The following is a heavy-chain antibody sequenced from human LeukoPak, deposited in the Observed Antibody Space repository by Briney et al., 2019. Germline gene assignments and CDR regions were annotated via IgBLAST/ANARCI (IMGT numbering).Heavy chain of an antibody. Sequence: ASVKVSCNASGYTFTGYYMHWVRQAPGQGLEWMGWTNPNSGGTNYAQKFQRRVTMTRDTSISTAYMELSRLRSDDTAGYYCARARPYCGGDCYSDYWGQGTLVTVSS. CDR3: ARARPYCGGDCYSDY. CDR1: GYTFTGYY. V-gene: IGHV1-2*02. J-gene: IGHJ4*02. D-gene: IGHD2-21*02. CDR2: TNPNSGGT.